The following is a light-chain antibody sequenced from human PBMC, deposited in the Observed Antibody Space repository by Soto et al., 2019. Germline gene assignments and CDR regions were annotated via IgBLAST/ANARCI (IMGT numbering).Light chain of an antibody. CDR2: GAS. J-gene: IGKJ1*01. CDR3: QQYGRTSWT. CDR1: QSVSTNF. Sequence: EIVLTQSPGNLSLSPGEGATLSCRASQSVSTNFFAWYQQKPGQAPRLLIYGASTRATGIPDRFSGSGSGTDFTLTISRLVQEDFAVYYCQQYGRTSWTFGQGTKVDIK. V-gene: IGKV3-20*01.